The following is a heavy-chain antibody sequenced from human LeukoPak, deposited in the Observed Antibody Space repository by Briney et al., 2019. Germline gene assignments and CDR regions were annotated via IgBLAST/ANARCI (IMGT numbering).Heavy chain of an antibody. CDR3: ASLASPAYCTNGVCYTADY. D-gene: IGHD2-8*01. V-gene: IGHV4-34*01. CDR2: INHSGST. J-gene: IGHJ4*02. Sequence: SETLSLTCAVDGGSFSGYYWSWIRQPPGKGLEWIGEINHSGSTNYNPSLKSRVTISVDTSKNQFSLKLSSVTAADTAVYYCASLASPAYCTNGVCYTADYWGQGTLVTVSS. CDR1: GGSFSGYY.